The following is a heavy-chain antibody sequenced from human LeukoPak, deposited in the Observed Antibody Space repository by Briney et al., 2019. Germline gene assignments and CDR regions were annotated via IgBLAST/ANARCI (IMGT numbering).Heavy chain of an antibody. V-gene: IGHV1-3*03. CDR2: INAGNGNT. Sequence: ASVEVSCKASGYTFTSYAMHWVRQAPGQRLEWMGWINAGNGNTKYSQEFQGRVTITRDTSASTAYMELSSLRSEDMAVYYCATQHGDCSGGSCPLDYWGQGTLVTVSS. J-gene: IGHJ4*02. CDR3: ATQHGDCSGGSCPLDY. D-gene: IGHD2-15*01. CDR1: GYTFTSYA.